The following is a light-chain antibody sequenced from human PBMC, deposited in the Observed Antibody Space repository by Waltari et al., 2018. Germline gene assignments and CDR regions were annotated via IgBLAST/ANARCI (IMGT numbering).Light chain of an antibody. CDR2: DNS. J-gene: IGLJ1*01. Sequence: SYVLTQPPSVSVAPGQTARITCGGNNIGSTSVHWYQQKPGQAPVLVVYDNSDRPAGIPERFSGSNSGNTATLTISRVEAGDEADYYCQVWDITSDHFVFGTGTKVTVL. V-gene: IGLV3-21*02. CDR1: NIGSTS. CDR3: QVWDITSDHFV.